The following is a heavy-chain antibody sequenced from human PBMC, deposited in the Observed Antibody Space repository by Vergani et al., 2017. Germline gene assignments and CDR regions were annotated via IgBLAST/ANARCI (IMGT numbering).Heavy chain of an antibody. CDR2: IIPMFGIA. Sequence: QVQLVQSGAEVKKPGSSVKVSCKASGGTFSSYTINWVRQAPGQGLEWMGRIIPMFGIANYAQKFQGRVTITADRSTSTAYMELSSLKSEDTAVYYCAREAYGDYSLGWGQGTLVTVSS. V-gene: IGHV1-69*08. J-gene: IGHJ4*02. D-gene: IGHD4-17*01. CDR3: AREAYGDYSLG. CDR1: GGTFSSYT.